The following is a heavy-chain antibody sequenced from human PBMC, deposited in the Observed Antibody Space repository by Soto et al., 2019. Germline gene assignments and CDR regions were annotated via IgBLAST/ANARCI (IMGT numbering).Heavy chain of an antibody. V-gene: IGHV1-18*01. CDR2: ISAYNGNT. Sequence: ASVKVSCKASGYTFTSYGISWVRQAPGQGLEWMGWISAYNGNTNYAQKLQGRVTMTTDTSTSTAYMELRSLRSDDTAVYYCARIQHHYYDSSGPIDYWGQGTLVTVSS. D-gene: IGHD3-22*01. CDR3: ARIQHHYYDSSGPIDY. CDR1: GYTFTSYG. J-gene: IGHJ4*02.